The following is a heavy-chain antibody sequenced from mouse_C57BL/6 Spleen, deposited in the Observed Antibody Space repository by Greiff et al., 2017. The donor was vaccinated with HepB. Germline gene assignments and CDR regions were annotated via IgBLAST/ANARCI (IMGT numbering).Heavy chain of an antibody. J-gene: IGHJ3*01. CDR2: IDPSDSET. V-gene: IGHV1-52*01. Sequence: QVQLQQPGAELVRPGSSVKLSCKASGYTFTSYWLHWVKQRPIQGLEWIGNIDPSDSETHYNQKFKDKATLTVDKSSSTAYMQLSSLTSEDSAVYYCARWDYDGEAWFAYWGQGTLVTVSA. CDR3: ARWDYDGEAWFAY. D-gene: IGHD2-4*01. CDR1: GYTFTSYW.